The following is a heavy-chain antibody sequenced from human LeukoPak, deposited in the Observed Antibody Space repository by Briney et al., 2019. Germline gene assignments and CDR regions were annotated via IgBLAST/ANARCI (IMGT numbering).Heavy chain of an antibody. CDR1: GFIFSSYA. J-gene: IGHJ4*02. CDR3: ARAGNYYGDYDF. CDR2: ISGSGSIT. V-gene: IGHV3-23*01. Sequence: PGGSLRLSCAASGFIFSSYAMSWVRQAPGKGLEWVSTISGSGSITYYADSVKGRFTISRDNSRNTLYLQMNSLRADDTAVYYCARAGNYYGDYDFWGQGTLVTVSS. D-gene: IGHD4-17*01.